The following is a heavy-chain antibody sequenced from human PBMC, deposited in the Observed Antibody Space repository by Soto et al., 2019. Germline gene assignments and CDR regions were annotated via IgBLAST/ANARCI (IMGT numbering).Heavy chain of an antibody. D-gene: IGHD1-26*01. CDR2: IWYDGSNK. CDR3: ARGSEMGYRGLGVDY. Sequence: QVQLVESGGGVVQPGRSLRLSCAASGFTFSSYGMHWVRQAPGKGLEWVAVIWYDGSNKYYADSVKGRFTISRDNSKNTLYLQMDSLRAEGTAVYYCARGSEMGYRGLGVDYWGQGTLVTVSS. J-gene: IGHJ4*02. CDR1: GFTFSSYG. V-gene: IGHV3-33*01.